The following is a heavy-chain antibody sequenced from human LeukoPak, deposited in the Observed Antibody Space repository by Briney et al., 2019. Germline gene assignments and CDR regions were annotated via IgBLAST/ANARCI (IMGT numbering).Heavy chain of an antibody. CDR1: GFTFSNAW. Sequence: GGSLRLSCAASGFTFSNAWMSWVRQAPGQGLEWVGRIKSKTDGGTTDYAAPVKGRFTISRDDSKNTLYLQMNSLKTEDTAVYYCCRDDTSYYDSSGYYPYYFDYWGQGTLVTVSS. V-gene: IGHV3-15*01. D-gene: IGHD3-22*01. CDR2: IKSKTDGGTT. CDR3: CRDDTSYYDSSGYYPYYFDY. J-gene: IGHJ4*02.